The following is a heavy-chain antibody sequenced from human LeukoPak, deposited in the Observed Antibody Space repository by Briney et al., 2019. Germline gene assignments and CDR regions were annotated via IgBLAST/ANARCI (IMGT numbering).Heavy chain of an antibody. V-gene: IGHV3-48*01. J-gene: IGHJ5*02. D-gene: IGHD7-27*01. CDR2: ISSRSRTI. CDR1: GFSFSSYN. Sequence: GGSLRLSCAASGFSFSSYNMNWVRQAPGKGLEWVSYISSRSRTIYYADSVKGRFTISRDNAKNSLYLQMSSLRVEDTAVYYCATGRPLGSWGQGTLVTVSS. CDR3: ATGRPLGS.